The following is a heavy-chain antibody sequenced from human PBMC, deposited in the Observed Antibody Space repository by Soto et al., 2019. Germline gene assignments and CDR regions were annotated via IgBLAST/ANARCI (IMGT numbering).Heavy chain of an antibody. V-gene: IGHV4-31*03. D-gene: IGHD3-16*02. CDR1: GGSVNSGGHY. CDR2: ISSTATT. Sequence: SETLSLTCTVSGGSVNSGGHYWSWIREHPGKGLEWIGYISSTATTYYNPSLESRVTMSVYTSKKQLSLNLISLTPADTAVYPCSNYVWGTYRSFPYWGQGTLVTVS. J-gene: IGHJ4*02. CDR3: SNYVWGTYRSFPY.